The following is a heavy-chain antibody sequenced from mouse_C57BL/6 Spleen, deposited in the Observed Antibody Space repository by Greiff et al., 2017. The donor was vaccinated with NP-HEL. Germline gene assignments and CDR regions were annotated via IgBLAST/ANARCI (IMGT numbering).Heavy chain of an antibody. CDR1: GFTFSSYA. D-gene: IGHD4-1*01. CDR2: ISDGGSYT. V-gene: IGHV5-4*01. CDR3: AREGELTGTWFAY. Sequence: EVQVVESGGGLVKPGGSLKLSCAASGFTFSSYAMSWVRQTPEKRLEWVATISDGGSYTYYPDNVKGRFTISRDNAKNNLYLQMSHLKSEDTAMYYWAREGELTGTWFAYWGQGTLVTVAA. J-gene: IGHJ3*01.